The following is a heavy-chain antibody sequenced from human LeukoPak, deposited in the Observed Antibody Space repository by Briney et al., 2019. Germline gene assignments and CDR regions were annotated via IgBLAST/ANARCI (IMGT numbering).Heavy chain of an antibody. D-gene: IGHD3-22*01. CDR1: GFTFSRYS. CDR2: ITTSSSYI. CDR3: ARGGYYYDSSGYYRVDY. J-gene: IGHJ4*02. V-gene: IGHV3-21*04. Sequence: GGSLRLSCAASGFTFSRYSLNWVRQAPGKVLEWVSSITTSSSYIYYADSVKGRFTISRDNAKNSLYLQMNSLRAEDTAVYYCARGGYYYDSSGYYRVDYWGQGTLVTVSS.